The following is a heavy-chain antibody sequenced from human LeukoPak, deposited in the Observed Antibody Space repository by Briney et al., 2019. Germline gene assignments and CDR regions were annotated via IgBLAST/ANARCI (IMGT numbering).Heavy chain of an antibody. D-gene: IGHD3-22*01. CDR1: GFTFSDHY. V-gene: IGHV3-72*01. J-gene: IGHJ4*02. CDR3: ARAYYYDSSGYSYYFDY. CDR2: TRNKANSYTT. Sequence: LPGGSLRLSCAASGFTFSDHYMDWVRQAPGMGLEWVGRTRNKANSYTTEYAASVKGRFTISRDDSKNSLYLQMNSLKTEDTAVYYCARAYYYDSSGYSYYFDYWGQGTLVTVSS.